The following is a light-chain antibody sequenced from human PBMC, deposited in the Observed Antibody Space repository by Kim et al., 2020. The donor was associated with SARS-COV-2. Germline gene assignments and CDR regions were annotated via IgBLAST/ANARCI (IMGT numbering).Light chain of an antibody. CDR2: DNN. CDR3: GTWDSSLSVVV. Sequence: GQKVTISCSGRCSNIGSNYVSWYQQLPGTAPKLLIYDNNKRPSGIPDRFSGSKSGTSATLGITGLQTGDEADYYCGTWDSSLSVVVFGGGTQLTVL. V-gene: IGLV1-51*01. J-gene: IGLJ2*01. CDR1: CSNIGSNY.